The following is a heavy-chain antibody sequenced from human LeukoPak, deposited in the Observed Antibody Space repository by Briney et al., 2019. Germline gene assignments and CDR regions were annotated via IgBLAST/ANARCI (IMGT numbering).Heavy chain of an antibody. J-gene: IGHJ4*02. V-gene: IGHV3-30-3*01. CDR3: ASEIAWEPIDY. CDR1: GFTFSSYA. Sequence: GGSLRLSCAASGFTFSSYAMHWVRQAPGKGLEWVAVISYAGSNKYYADSVKGRFTISRDNSKNTLYLQMNSLRAEDTAVYYCASEIAWEPIDYWGQGTLVTVSS. CDR2: ISYAGSNK. D-gene: IGHD1-26*01.